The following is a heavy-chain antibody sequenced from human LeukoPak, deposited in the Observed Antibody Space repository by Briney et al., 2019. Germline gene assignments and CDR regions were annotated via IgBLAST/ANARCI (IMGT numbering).Heavy chain of an antibody. CDR1: GFTFSSYE. CDR3: ARDDSSSWYPRGYYGMDV. Sequence: PGRSLRLSCAASGFTFSSYEMNWVRQAPGKGLEWVSYISSSGSTIYYADSVKGRFTISRDNAKNSLYLQMNSLRAEDTAVYYCARDDSSSWYPRGYYGMDVWGQGTTVTVSS. D-gene: IGHD6-13*01. CDR2: ISSSGSTI. J-gene: IGHJ6*02. V-gene: IGHV3-48*03.